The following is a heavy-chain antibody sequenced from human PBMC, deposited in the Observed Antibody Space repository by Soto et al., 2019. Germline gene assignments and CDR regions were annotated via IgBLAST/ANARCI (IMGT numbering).Heavy chain of an antibody. CDR3: ARGYCTTTICDPWFDP. J-gene: IGHJ5*02. CDR1: GYSFTSYW. CDR2: IYPGDSDT. Sequence: PGESLKISCTGVGYSFTSYWIGWVRQMPGKGLEWMGIIYPGDSDTRYSPSFQGQVTISADKSITTAYLQWSSLKASDTAMHYCARGYCTTTICDPWFDPWGQGTLGTVAS. D-gene: IGHD2-2*01. V-gene: IGHV5-51*03.